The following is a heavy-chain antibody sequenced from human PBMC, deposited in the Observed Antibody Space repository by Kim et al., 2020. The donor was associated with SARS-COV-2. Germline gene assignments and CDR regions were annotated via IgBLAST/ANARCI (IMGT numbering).Heavy chain of an antibody. D-gene: IGHD7-27*01. V-gene: IGHV3-23*01. CDR1: GFTFSSYD. J-gene: IGHJ4*02. Sequence: GGSLRLSCVASGFTFSSYDMSWIRQAPGKGLELVSVISGSGSKTYYADSLKGRLTISRDNSKNTLHLQMDSLRAEDTAVYYCAQSNWDYIDHWGQGTLVTVSS. CDR2: ISGSGSKT. CDR3: AQSNWDYIDH.